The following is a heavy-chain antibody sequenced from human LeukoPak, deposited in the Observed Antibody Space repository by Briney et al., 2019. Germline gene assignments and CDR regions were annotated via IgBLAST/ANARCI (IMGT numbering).Heavy chain of an antibody. CDR2: ISTSSGYI. Sequence: KPGGSLRLSCAASGFTFSSYAMSWVRQAPGKGLEWVSSISTSSGYIYYADSVKGRFTISRDNSKNTLYLQMNSLRAEDTAVYYCAKVAQVDIAAMVPKYYYYGMDVWGQGTTVTVSS. CDR3: AKVAQVDIAAMVPKYYYYGMDV. V-gene: IGHV3-21*01. D-gene: IGHD5-18*01. CDR1: GFTFSSYA. J-gene: IGHJ6*02.